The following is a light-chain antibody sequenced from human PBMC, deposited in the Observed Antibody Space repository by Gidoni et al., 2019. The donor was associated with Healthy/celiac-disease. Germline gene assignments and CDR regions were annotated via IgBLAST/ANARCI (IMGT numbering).Light chain of an antibody. CDR1: QSVSSSY. CDR2: GAS. J-gene: IGKJ2*01. V-gene: IGKV3-20*01. CDR3: QQYGSSPYT. Sequence: ELVFTHSPGTLSLSPGERATLSCRASQSVSSSYLAWYQQKPGQDPRLLIYGASSRATGIPDRFSGSGSGTDFTLTISRLEPEDFAVYYCQQYGSSPYTFXQXTKLEIK.